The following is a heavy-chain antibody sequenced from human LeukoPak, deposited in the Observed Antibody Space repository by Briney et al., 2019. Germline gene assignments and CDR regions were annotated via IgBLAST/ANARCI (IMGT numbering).Heavy chain of an antibody. CDR2: IRSKAYGGTT. D-gene: IGHD5-18*01. CDR1: GFTFGDYA. CDR3: TRGIQLWQYYFDY. V-gene: IGHV3-49*03. J-gene: IGHJ4*02. Sequence: PGGSLRLSCTASGFTFGDYATSWFRQAPGKGLEWVGFIRSKAYGGTTEYAASVKGRFTISRDDSKSIAYLQMNSLKTEDTAVYYCTRGIQLWQYYFDYWGQGTLVTVSS.